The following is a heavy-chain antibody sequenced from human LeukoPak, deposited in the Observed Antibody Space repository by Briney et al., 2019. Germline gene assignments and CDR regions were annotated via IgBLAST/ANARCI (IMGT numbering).Heavy chain of an antibody. V-gene: IGHV4-39*01. CDR3: ARLGIAVAGIRWFDP. Sequence: SETLSLTCSVSGGSISTSSYYWGWVRQPPGKGLEWIGNIYYGGSTYYNPSLKSRVTISVDTSKNQFSLKLSSVTAADTAVYYCARLGIAVAGIRWFDPWGQGTLVTVPS. J-gene: IGHJ5*02. CDR2: IYYGGST. CDR1: GGSISTSSYY. D-gene: IGHD6-19*01.